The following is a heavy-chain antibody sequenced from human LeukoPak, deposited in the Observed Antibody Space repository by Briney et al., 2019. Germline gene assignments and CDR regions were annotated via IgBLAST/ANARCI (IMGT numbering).Heavy chain of an antibody. CDR2: ISYDGSNK. Sequence: QAGGSLRLSCAASGFTFSSYAMHWVRQAPGKGLEWVAVISYDGSNKYYADSVKGRFTISRDNSKNTLYLQMNSLRAEDTAVYYCARDRLPAATYYYYYYMDVWGKGTTVTVSS. CDR1: GFTFSSYA. V-gene: IGHV3-30*04. CDR3: ARDRLPAATYYYYYYMDV. J-gene: IGHJ6*03. D-gene: IGHD2-2*01.